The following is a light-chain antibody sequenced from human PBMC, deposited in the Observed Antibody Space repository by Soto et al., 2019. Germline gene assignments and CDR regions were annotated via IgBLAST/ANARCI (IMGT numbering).Light chain of an antibody. J-gene: IGKJ4*01. CDR3: QQNFTPLGLT. Sequence: DIQMIQSPSSLSASVGDRVTITCRASQSISTYLHWYPQTAGKAPKLLTYDASSVQIGVPSRFSVSGSGIDFTLAITGLQPEDLATYDCQQNFTPLGLTFGGGTKVEIK. CDR2: DAS. V-gene: IGKV1-39*01. CDR1: QSISTY.